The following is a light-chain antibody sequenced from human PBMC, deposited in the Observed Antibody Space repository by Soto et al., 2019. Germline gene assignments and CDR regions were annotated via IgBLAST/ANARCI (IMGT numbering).Light chain of an antibody. Sequence: EIVMTQSPATLSVSPGERATLSCRASQGVTRNLAWYQQKPGQAPRLHIYGASTRATGIPARFSGSGSGTEFTLSISRLLSEDFAVYYCQQYNNCPPAFGQGTRLEIK. CDR1: QGVTRN. V-gene: IGKV3-15*01. CDR3: QQYNNCPPA. CDR2: GAS. J-gene: IGKJ5*01.